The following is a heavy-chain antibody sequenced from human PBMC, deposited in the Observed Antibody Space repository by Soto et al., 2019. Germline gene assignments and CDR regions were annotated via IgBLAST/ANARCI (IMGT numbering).Heavy chain of an antibody. D-gene: IGHD4-17*01. V-gene: IGHV3-66*01. CDR1: GFTVSSNH. Sequence: EVQLVESGGGLVQPGGSLRLSCAASGFTVSSNHMSWVRQAPGKGLEWVSVIYSGGSTYYADSVKGRFTISRDNSKNTRYLQMDSMRAEDTAVYCCARSGPYGDYDYWGQGPLVTVSS. CDR2: IYSGGST. CDR3: ARSGPYGDYDY. J-gene: IGHJ4*02.